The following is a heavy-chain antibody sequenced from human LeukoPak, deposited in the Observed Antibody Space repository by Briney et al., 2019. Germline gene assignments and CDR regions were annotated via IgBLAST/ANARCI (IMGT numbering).Heavy chain of an antibody. CDR3: ARDLSEVERPLDH. CDR1: GYTFTRYY. D-gene: IGHD1-1*01. J-gene: IGHJ4*02. CDR2: INPSGGST. V-gene: IGHV1-46*01. Sequence: GASVTVSFTASGYTFTRYYIHWVRQAPGQGLEWMGIINPSGGSTTYAQKFQGRVTMTRDTSTSTVYMELSSLRSEDTAVYYCARDLSEVERPLDHWGQGTLVTVSS.